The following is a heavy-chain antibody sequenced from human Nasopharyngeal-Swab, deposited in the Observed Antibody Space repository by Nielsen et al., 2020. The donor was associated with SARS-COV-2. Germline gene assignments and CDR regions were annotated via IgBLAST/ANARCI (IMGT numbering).Heavy chain of an antibody. V-gene: IGHV6-1*01. CDR2: TYYRSKWYN. D-gene: IGHD6-13*01. Sequence: WITQSPSRGLEWLGRTYYRSKWYNDYAVSVKSRITINPDTSKNQFSLQLNSVTPEDTAVYYCARDLGSSSWYPYYFDYWGQGTLVTVSS. CDR3: ARDLGSSSWYPYYFDY. J-gene: IGHJ4*02.